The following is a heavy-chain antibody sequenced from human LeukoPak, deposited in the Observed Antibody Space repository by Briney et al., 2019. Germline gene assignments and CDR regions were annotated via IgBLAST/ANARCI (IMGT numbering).Heavy chain of an antibody. J-gene: IGHJ5*02. D-gene: IGHD1-1*01. CDR1: GGSISSSSYY. CDR2: IYYSGST. V-gene: IGHV4-39*07. CDR3: ARDRGVTTSNWFDP. Sequence: SETLSLTCTVSGGSISSSSYYWGWIRQPPGKGLEWIGSIYYSGSTYYNPSLKSRVTISVDTSKNQFSLKLSSVTAADTAVYYCARDRGVTTSNWFDPWGQGTLVTVSS.